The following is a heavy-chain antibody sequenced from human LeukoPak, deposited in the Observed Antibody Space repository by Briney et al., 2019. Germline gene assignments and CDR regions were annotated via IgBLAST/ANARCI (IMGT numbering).Heavy chain of an antibody. J-gene: IGHJ4*02. CDR1: GFTFSSYA. D-gene: IGHD6-13*01. CDR3: AKFMRSSNWYEFDY. CDR2: ISGGGGVT. Sequence: GGSLRLSCAASGFTFSSYAMSWVRQAPGKGLEWVSFISGGGGVTNYADSVKGRFTISRDNSKNTLYLQMNSLRAEDTAIYYCAKFMRSSNWYEFDYWGQGTLVTVSS. V-gene: IGHV3-23*01.